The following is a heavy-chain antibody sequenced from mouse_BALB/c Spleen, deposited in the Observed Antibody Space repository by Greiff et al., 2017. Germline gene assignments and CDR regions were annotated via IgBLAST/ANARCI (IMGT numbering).Heavy chain of an antibody. Sequence: VKLVESGPGLVAPSQSLSITCTVSGFSLTSYDISWIRQPPGKGLEWLGVIWTGGGTNYNSAFMSRLSISKDNSKSQVFLKMNSLQTDDTAIYYCVRGGTDYWGQGTTLTVSS. CDR1: GFSLTSYD. V-gene: IGHV2-9-2*01. CDR2: IWTGGGT. D-gene: IGHD3-3*01. J-gene: IGHJ2*01. CDR3: VRGGTDY.